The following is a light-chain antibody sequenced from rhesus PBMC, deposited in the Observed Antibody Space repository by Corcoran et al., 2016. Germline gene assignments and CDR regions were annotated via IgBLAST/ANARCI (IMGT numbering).Light chain of an antibody. CDR2: GAS. Sequence: ETVVTQSPATLSLSPGERATLSRRASQSAGSYLAWYQQKPGQAPRPLIYGASSRDTGIPDSFSGSGSGTDFTLTISSLEPEDVGVYYCQQSSNLYSFGQGTKVEIK. J-gene: IGKJ2*01. CDR3: QQSSNLYS. CDR1: QSAGSY. V-gene: IGKV3-24*04.